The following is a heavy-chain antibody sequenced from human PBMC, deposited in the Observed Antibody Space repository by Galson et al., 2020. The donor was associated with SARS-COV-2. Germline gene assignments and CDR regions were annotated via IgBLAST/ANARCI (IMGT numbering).Heavy chain of an antibody. V-gene: IGHV4-30-2*01. CDR2: IYHSGGT. CDR3: ARTSTAFGACDI. Sequence: ASETLSLTCAVSGGSISSGGYSWSWIRQPPGKGLEWIGYIYHSGGTYYSPSLKSRVTISLDRSNNEFSLKLSSVTAADTAVYYCARTSTAFGACDIWGQGTMVTVSS. J-gene: IGHJ3*02. D-gene: IGHD3-16*01. CDR1: GGSISSGGYS.